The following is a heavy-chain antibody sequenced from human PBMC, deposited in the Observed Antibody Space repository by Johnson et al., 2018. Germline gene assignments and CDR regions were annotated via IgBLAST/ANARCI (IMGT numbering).Heavy chain of an antibody. CDR1: GYSFTSYW. V-gene: IGHV5-51*03. J-gene: IGHJ6*03. Sequence: VPLVEAGAEVKKPGVSLMISCNGSGYSFTSYWIGWVRQMPGKGLEWMGIIYPGDSDTRYRPSFQCPVTISAAKSISTAYLPWSSLKASDTAMYYCARRPYYYYYMDVWGKGTTLTVSS. CDR3: ARRPYYYYYMDV. CDR2: IYPGDSDT.